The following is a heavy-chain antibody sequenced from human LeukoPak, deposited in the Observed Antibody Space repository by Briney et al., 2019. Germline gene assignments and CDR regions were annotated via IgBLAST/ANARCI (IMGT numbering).Heavy chain of an antibody. CDR1: GFTFSSYD. V-gene: IGHV3-13*04. CDR2: INTAGDT. J-gene: IGHJ5*02. D-gene: IGHD4-11*01. CDR3: ARGLPGGFDP. Sequence: GGSLRLSCAASGFTFSSYDMHWVRQATGKGLEWVSGINTAGDTYYPGSVKGRFTISRENAKNSLYLQMDDLRAGDTAVYYCARGLPGGFDPWGQGTLVTVSS.